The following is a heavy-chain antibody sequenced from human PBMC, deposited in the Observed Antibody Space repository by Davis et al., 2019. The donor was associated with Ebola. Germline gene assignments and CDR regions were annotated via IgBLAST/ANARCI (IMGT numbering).Heavy chain of an antibody. Sequence: MPSETLSLTCTVSGYSISTAYYWAWIRQPPALRLVWIGSIYRDGRTYYNPSLKSRVTMSVDTSKNQFSLKLISVTAADTAVYYCARGEIVVVSAASIHLLRYHAMDVWGKGTTVTVSS. CDR3: ARGEIVVVSAASIHLLRYHAMDV. V-gene: IGHV4-38-2*02. CDR1: GYSISTAYY. J-gene: IGHJ6*04. D-gene: IGHD2-2*01. CDR2: IYRDGRT.